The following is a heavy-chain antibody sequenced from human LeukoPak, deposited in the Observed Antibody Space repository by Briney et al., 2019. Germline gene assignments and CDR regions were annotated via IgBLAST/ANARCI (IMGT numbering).Heavy chain of an antibody. V-gene: IGHV3-21*01. CDR1: GFTFRSYS. Sequence: RSLRLSCASSGFTFRSYSMNWVRQAPGKGLEWVSSISSSSRYIYYADSVKGRFTISRDNAKNSLYLQMNSLRAEDTAVYYCARVVGGYDYWGQGTLVTVSS. J-gene: IGHJ4*02. D-gene: IGHD3-16*02. CDR2: ISSSSRYI. CDR3: ARVVGGYDY.